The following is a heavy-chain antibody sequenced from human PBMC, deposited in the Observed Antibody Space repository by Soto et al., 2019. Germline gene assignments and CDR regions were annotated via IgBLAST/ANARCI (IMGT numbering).Heavy chain of an antibody. CDR3: ARGALYAFYLDV. V-gene: IGHV3-74*01. CDR1: GFTFSSYW. J-gene: IGHJ6*03. CDR2: IKSDGITT. Sequence: EVQLVESGGGLVQPGGSLRLSCAASGFTFSSYWLHWVRQAPGKGLMWASRIKSDGITTNYADSVKGRFTISRDNARNTVYLQMNSLRGDDTAVYFCARGALYAFYLDVWGKGTTVTVSS. D-gene: IGHD3-16*01.